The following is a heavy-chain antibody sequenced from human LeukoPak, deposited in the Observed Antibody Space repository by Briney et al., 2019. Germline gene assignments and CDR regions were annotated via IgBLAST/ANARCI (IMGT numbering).Heavy chain of an antibody. Sequence: GGSLRLSCAASGFSFISYGMHWVRQAPGKGLEWVGVISDDGRRKDYADSVKGRFTISRDNSKNTVHLQMNNLRAEDTAVHYCAKDYGTTATAVQLRAPYFDYWGQGALVTVAS. V-gene: IGHV3-30*18. D-gene: IGHD4-11*01. CDR1: GFSFISYG. CDR2: ISDDGRRK. CDR3: AKDYGTTATAVQLRAPYFDY. J-gene: IGHJ4*02.